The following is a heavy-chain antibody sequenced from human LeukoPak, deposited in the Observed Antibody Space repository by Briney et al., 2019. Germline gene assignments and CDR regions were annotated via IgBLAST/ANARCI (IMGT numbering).Heavy chain of an antibody. J-gene: IGHJ6*03. CDR3: ARSYCSGGSCYSYYYYYMDV. V-gene: IGHV2-26*01. Sequence: SGPTLVNPTETLTLTCTVSGFSLSNARMGVNWIRQPPGKALEWLAHIFSNDEKSYSTSLKSRLTISKATSKSQVVLTMTNMDPVDTATYYCARSYCSGGSCYSYYYYYMDVWGKGTTVTVSS. CDR1: GFSLSNARMG. D-gene: IGHD2-15*01. CDR2: IFSNDEK.